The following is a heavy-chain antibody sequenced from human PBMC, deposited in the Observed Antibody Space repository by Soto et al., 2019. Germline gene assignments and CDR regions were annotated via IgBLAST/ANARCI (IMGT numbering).Heavy chain of an antibody. CDR2: IKGDGGST. V-gene: IGHV3-74*01. CDR3: ARGAQVGYYVDV. J-gene: IGHJ6*03. Sequence: EVQLVESGGGLVQPGESLRLSCAASGFTFSSYWIHWVRQAPGKGLVWVSRIKGDGGSTNYADSVKGRFTISRDNVKNTLYLQMNSLRAVDTAVYYCARGAQVGYYVDVWGKGTTVTVSS. D-gene: IGHD2-8*02. CDR1: GFTFSSYW.